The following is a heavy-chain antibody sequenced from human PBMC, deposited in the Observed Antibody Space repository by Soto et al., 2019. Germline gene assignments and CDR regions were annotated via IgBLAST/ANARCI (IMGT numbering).Heavy chain of an antibody. D-gene: IGHD6-13*01. CDR1: GYTFTAYY. V-gene: IGHV1-2*04. CDR3: VRAVGRAGSSCYRGAYHS. CDR2: INPDTGGT. J-gene: IGHJ4*02. Sequence: QVQLVQSGAEVKKSGASVKVSCKASGYTFTAYYIHWLRQAPGQGLEWLGWINPDTGGTDYAQKFQGWVTLTRDTSKTTAYMELSSLKSDDTAVFYCVRAVGRAGSSCYRGAYHSWGQVNLITVSS.